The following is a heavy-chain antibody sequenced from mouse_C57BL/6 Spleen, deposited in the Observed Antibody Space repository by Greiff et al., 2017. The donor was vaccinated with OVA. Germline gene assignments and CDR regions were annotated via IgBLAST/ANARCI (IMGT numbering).Heavy chain of an antibody. CDR3: AREIQYYYAMDY. V-gene: IGHV5-4*01. J-gene: IGHJ4*01. CDR1: GFTFSSYA. CDR2: ISDGGSYT. Sequence: EVQLQQSGGGLVKPGGSLKLSCAASGFTFSSYAMSWVRQTPEKRLEWVATISDGGSYTYYPDNVKGRFTISRDNAKNNLYLQMSHLKSEDTAMYYCAREIQYYYAMDYWGQGTSVTVSS.